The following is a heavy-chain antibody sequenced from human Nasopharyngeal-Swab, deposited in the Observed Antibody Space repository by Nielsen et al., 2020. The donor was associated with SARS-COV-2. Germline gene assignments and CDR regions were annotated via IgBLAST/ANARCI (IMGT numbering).Heavy chain of an antibody. CDR3: ARGQYCSSTSCYARGYYYYYGMDV. CDR1: GFTFSSYS. J-gene: IGHJ6*02. Sequence: GESLKISCAASGFTFSSYSMNWVRQAPGKGLEWVSSISSSSSYIYYADSVKGRFTISRDNAKNSLYLQMNSLRAEDTAVYHCARGQYCSSTSCYARGYYYYYGMDVWGQGTTVTVSS. D-gene: IGHD2-2*01. V-gene: IGHV3-21*01. CDR2: ISSSSSYI.